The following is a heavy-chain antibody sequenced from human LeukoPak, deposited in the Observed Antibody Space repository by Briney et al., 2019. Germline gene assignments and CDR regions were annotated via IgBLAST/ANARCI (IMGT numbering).Heavy chain of an antibody. CDR2: ISYRGST. D-gene: IGHD4-17*01. J-gene: IGHJ3*02. Sequence: SETLSLTCTVSGDSFSSHYWTWIRQPPGKGLEWIGYISYRGSTNYNPSLKSRVTISIDTSKNQFSLRLSSVTAADTAVYYCARVLVTVTKGFDIWGQGTMVSVSS. CDR1: GDSFSSHY. CDR3: ARVLVTVTKGFDI. V-gene: IGHV4-59*11.